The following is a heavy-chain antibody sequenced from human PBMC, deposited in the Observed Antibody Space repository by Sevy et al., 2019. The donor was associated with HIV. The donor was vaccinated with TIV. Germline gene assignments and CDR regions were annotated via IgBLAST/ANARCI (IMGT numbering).Heavy chain of an antibody. CDR2: ISSSGTTI. J-gene: IGHJ5*02. D-gene: IGHD3-22*01. V-gene: IGHV3-48*03. CDR3: ARKGGAYDIGFDP. Sequence: RGSLRLSCAASGFTFSSYEMTWVRQAPGKGLEWVSSISSSGTTIYYGDSVEGRFTISRDNPKNSLYLQMNSLRAEDTAVYYCARKGGAYDIGFDPWGQGTLVTVSS. CDR1: GFTFSSYE.